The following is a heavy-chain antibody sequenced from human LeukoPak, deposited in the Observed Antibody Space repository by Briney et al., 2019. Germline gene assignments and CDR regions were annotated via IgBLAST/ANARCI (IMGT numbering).Heavy chain of an antibody. J-gene: IGHJ4*02. Sequence: GGTLRLSCAASGFTFSSYGMSWVRQAPAKGLEWVSTISGSGGSTYYADSVKGRFTISRDNSKNTLYLQMNSLRAEDTAVYYCAKWDTYYDSSGYYFYWGQGTLVTVSS. D-gene: IGHD3-22*01. CDR2: ISGSGGST. V-gene: IGHV3-23*01. CDR3: AKWDTYYDSSGYYFY. CDR1: GFTFSSYG.